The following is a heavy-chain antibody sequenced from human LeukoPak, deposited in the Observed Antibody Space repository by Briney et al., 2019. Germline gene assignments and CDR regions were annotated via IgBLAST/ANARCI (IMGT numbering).Heavy chain of an antibody. J-gene: IGHJ6*03. CDR3: AEIGYYYYYMDV. V-gene: IGHV4-39*01. CDR1: GGSTSSSSYY. CDR2: IYYSGST. Sequence: SETLSLTCTVSGGSTSSSSYYWGRIRQPPGEGLEWIGSIYYSGSTYYNPSLKSRVTISVDTSKNQFSLNLRSVTAADMAVYYCAEIGYYYYYMDVWGKGTTVTVCS.